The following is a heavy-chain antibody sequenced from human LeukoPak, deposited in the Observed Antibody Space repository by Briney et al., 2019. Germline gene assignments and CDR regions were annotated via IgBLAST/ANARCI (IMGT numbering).Heavy chain of an antibody. D-gene: IGHD3-22*01. CDR1: GGSISNYF. V-gene: IGHV4-59*01. Sequence: SETLSLTCTVSGGSISNYFWSWIRQPPGKGLEWIGYIYYSGNTNYNPSLKSRVTISVDTSKNQFSLKLSSVTAADTAVYYCARAHSDTTGYSTKYPDYWGQGTLVIVSS. CDR2: IYYSGNT. CDR3: ARAHSDTTGYSTKYPDY. J-gene: IGHJ4*02.